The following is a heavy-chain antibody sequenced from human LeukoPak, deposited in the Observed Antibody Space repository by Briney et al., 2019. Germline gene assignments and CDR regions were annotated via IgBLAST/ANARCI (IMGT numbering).Heavy chain of an antibody. J-gene: IGHJ4*02. Sequence: SETLSLTCTVSGGSISSDYWSWIRQPPGKGLEWIGYIYYSGSTNYNPSLKSRVTISVDTSKNQFSLKLSSVTAANTAVYYCAGRPSPYYYDSSGYYSDYWGQGTLVTVSS. V-gene: IGHV4-59*08. CDR3: AGRPSPYYYDSSGYYSDY. CDR1: GGSISSDY. D-gene: IGHD3-22*01. CDR2: IYYSGST.